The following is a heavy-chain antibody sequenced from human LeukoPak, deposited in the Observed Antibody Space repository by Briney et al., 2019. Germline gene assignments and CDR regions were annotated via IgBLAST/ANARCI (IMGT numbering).Heavy chain of an antibody. CDR3: ARALTTLTYEGY. CDR1: GFTFSSYT. V-gene: IGHV3-21*01. CDR2: ISGSNSYI. Sequence: GGSLRLSCAASGFTFSSYTMHWIRQAPGKGLEWVSSISGSNSYIFYADSVKGRFTVSRDNAKDSLYLQMNSLRAEDTAVYCCARALTTLTYEGYWGQGTQVTVSS. D-gene: IGHD1-1*01. J-gene: IGHJ4*02.